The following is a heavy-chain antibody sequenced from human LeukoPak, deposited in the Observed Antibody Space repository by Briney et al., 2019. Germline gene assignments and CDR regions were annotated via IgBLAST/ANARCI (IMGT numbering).Heavy chain of an antibody. D-gene: IGHD3-22*01. J-gene: IGHJ6*03. Sequence: SETLSLTCTVSGGSISSYYWSWIRQPPGKGLEWIGYIYYSGSTNYNPSLKSRVTISVDTSKNQFSLKVNSVTAADTAVYYCARRPRTGSGYYKYYYYMDVWGKGTTVTISS. V-gene: IGHV4-59*01. CDR1: GGSISSYY. CDR3: ARRPRTGSGYYKYYYYMDV. CDR2: IYYSGST.